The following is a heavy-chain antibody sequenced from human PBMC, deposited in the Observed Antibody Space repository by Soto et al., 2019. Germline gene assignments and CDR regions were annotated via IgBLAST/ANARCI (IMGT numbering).Heavy chain of an antibody. J-gene: IGHJ3*02. CDR3: ARDCSGGSCHPPAFDI. V-gene: IGHV1-69*01. CDR2: IIPIFGTA. Sequence: QVQLVQSGAEVKKPGSSVKVSCKASGGTFSSYAISWVRQAPGQGLEWMGGIIPIFGTANYAQKFQGRVTITADESTSTAYMELSSLRSEDTAVYYCARDCSGGSCHPPAFDIWGQGTMVTVSS. CDR1: GGTFSSYA. D-gene: IGHD2-15*01.